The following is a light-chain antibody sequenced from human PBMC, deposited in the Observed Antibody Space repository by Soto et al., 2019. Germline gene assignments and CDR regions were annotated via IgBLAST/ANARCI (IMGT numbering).Light chain of an antibody. CDR3: SSYTSSAYVV. CDR1: SSNIGAEYD. J-gene: IGLJ2*01. V-gene: IGLV1-40*01. Sequence: QSVLTQPPSVSGAPGQRVAISCTGSSSNIGAEYDVHWYQQLPGTAPKRLIYGDNNRPSGVPDRFSGSKSGTSASLAITGLQAEDEADYYCSSYTSSAYVVFGGGTKVTVL. CDR2: GDN.